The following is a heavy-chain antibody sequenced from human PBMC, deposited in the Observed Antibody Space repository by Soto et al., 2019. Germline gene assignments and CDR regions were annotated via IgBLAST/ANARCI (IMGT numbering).Heavy chain of an antibody. J-gene: IGHJ4*02. Sequence: AETMSLTCTVSGGSVSSGSYYWSWIRQPPGKGLEWIGYIYYSGSTNYNPSLKSRVTISVDTSKNQFSLKLSSVTAADTAVYYCARDPMPLAAAGTAPLDDWGQGTLVTVSS. CDR1: GGSVSSGSYY. D-gene: IGHD6-13*01. CDR3: ARDPMPLAAAGTAPLDD. V-gene: IGHV4-61*01. CDR2: IYYSGST.